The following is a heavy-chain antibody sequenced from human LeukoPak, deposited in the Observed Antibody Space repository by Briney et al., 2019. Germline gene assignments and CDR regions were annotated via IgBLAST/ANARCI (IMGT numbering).Heavy chain of an antibody. CDR3: ARFAWNEGY. CDR2: INPNSGGT. J-gene: IGHJ4*02. Sequence: ASVKVSCKASGYTFTGYYMHCVRHAPGQGLEWMGWINPNSGGTNYAQKFQGRVTMTRDTSISTAYMELSRLRSDDTAVYYCARFAWNEGYWGQGTLVTVSS. V-gene: IGHV1-2*02. CDR1: GYTFTGYY. D-gene: IGHD1-1*01.